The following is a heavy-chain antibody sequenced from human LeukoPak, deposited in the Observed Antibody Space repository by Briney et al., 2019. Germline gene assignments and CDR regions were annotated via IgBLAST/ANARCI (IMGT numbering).Heavy chain of an antibody. CDR3: ATQKYGDYYFDY. Sequence: GESLKISCQVSGPTVTNFWITWVRQMPGEGLAWMGIIFPGDSETRYSPSLQGQVTISVDKDSRTAFLQWTSLRASDTAMYYCATQKYGDYYFDYWGQGTLVTVSS. CDR2: IFPGDSET. J-gene: IGHJ4*02. V-gene: IGHV5-51*01. CDR1: GPTVTNFW. D-gene: IGHD2-21*02.